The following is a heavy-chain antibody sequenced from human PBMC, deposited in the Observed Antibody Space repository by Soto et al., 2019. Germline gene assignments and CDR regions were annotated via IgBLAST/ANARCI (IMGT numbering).Heavy chain of an antibody. CDR2: IYYSGST. D-gene: IGHD1-26*01. J-gene: IGHJ3*02. CDR3: ARDPELDAFDI. CDR1: GGSISSGGYY. Sequence: SETLSLTCTVSGGSISSGGYYWSWIRQHLGKGLEWIGYIYYSGSTYYNPSLKSRVTISVDTSKNQFSLKLSSVTAADTAVYYCARDPELDAFDIWGQGTMVTVSS. V-gene: IGHV4-31*03.